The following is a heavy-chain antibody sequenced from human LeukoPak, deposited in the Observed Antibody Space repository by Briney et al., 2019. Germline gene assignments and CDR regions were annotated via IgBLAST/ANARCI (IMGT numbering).Heavy chain of an antibody. CDR3: ARDFAYGSGSTHFDY. V-gene: IGHV1-46*01. D-gene: IGHD3-10*01. Sequence: ASVKVSCKASGYTFTSYYMHWVRQAPGQGLEWMGIINPSGGCTNYAQEFQGRVTMTRDTSTSTVYMELSSLRSEDTAVYYCARDFAYGSGSTHFDYWGQGTLVTVSS. CDR2: INPSGGCT. CDR1: GYTFTSYY. J-gene: IGHJ4*02.